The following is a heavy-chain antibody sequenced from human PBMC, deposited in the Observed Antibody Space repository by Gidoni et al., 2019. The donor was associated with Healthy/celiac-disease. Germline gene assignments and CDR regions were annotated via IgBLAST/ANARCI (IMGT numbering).Heavy chain of an antibody. CDR2: IYTSGST. V-gene: IGHV4-61*02. Sequence: QVQLQESGPGLVKPSQTLSLTCTVSGGSISRGRSYWSWIRQPAGKGLEWIGRIYTSGSTNYNPSLKSRVTISVDTSKNQFSLKLSSVTAADTAVYYCAREFDSSGDHPPDDAFDIWGQGTMVTVSS. CDR1: GGSISRGRSY. J-gene: IGHJ3*02. D-gene: IGHD3-22*01. CDR3: AREFDSSGDHPPDDAFDI.